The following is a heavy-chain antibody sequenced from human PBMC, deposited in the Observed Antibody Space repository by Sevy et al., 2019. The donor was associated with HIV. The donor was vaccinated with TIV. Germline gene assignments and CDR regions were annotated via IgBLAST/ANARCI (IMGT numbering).Heavy chain of an antibody. CDR3: AKRRVQSGLSGGGANYGMDV. V-gene: IGHV3-23*01. Sequence: ETLSLTCAASGFPFSNFAMSWVRQAPGKGLEWVSTLIGGGSRTYYADSVTGRFIISRDNSRNTRYLQMNSLRAEDTAIYYCAKRRVQSGLSGGGANYGMDVCGRGTTVTSP. CDR1: GFPFSNFA. D-gene: IGHD2-8*02. CDR2: LIGGGSRT. J-gene: IGHJ6*02.